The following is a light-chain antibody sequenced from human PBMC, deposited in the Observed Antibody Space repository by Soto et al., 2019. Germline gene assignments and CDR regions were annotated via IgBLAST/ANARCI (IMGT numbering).Light chain of an antibody. Sequence: DIRMTQSPSSLSASVGDRVTITCRASQSIDTHLNWYQQHPGKAPNALIYEASNLQSGVPSRFSGNGSGTDFTLTISGLQPDDSATYYCHQTYSPPDTFGQGTKVEIK. V-gene: IGKV1-39*01. CDR2: EAS. CDR1: QSIDTH. J-gene: IGKJ1*01. CDR3: HQTYSPPDT.